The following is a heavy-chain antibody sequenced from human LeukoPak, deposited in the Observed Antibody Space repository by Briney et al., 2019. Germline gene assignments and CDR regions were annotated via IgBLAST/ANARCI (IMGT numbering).Heavy chain of an antibody. CDR2: ISGSGGST. Sequence: PGGSLRLSCAASGFTFSSYAMSWVRQAPGKGLEWVSAISGSGGSTYYADSVKGRFTISRDNSKNTLYLQMNSLRAEDTAVYYCAKDPYCSSTSCHPTGYWGQGTLVTVSS. CDR1: GFTFSSYA. J-gene: IGHJ4*02. D-gene: IGHD2-2*01. CDR3: AKDPYCSSTSCHPTGY. V-gene: IGHV3-23*01.